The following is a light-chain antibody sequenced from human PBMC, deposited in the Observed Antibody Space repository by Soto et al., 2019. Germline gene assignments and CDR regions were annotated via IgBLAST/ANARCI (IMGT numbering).Light chain of an antibody. V-gene: IGKV1-12*01. CDR1: QNIGTW. J-gene: IGKJ4*01. Sequence: DIQMTQSPSSVSASIGDRVTITCRASQNIGTWLAWYQQKPGKAPKYLIYGASNLLSGVPSRFSGSGSGTEFTLTISNLQPEDFASYYCQQANHFPLTFGGGTRVDIK. CDR2: GAS. CDR3: QQANHFPLT.